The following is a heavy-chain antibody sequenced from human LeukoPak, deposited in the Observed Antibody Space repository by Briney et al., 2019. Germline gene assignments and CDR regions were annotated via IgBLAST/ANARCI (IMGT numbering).Heavy chain of an antibody. J-gene: IGHJ4*02. CDR1: GGSFSGYS. D-gene: IGHD3-22*01. Sequence: SETLSLTCAVYGGSFSGYSWSWIRQSPGKGLEWIGEINHSGSTNYNPSLKSRVTISVDTSKNQFSLKLSSVTAADTAVYYCASQARVIGNYWGQGTLVTVSS. CDR2: INHSGST. V-gene: IGHV4-34*01. CDR3: ASQARVIGNY.